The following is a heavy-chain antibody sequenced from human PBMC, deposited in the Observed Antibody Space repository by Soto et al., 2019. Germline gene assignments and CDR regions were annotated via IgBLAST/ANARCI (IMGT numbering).Heavy chain of an antibody. V-gene: IGHV4-59*01. D-gene: IGHD2-2*01. CDR1: GGSISSYY. Sequence: QVQLQESGPGLVKPSETLSLTCTVSGGSISSYYWSWIRQPPGKGLEWIGYIYNSGSTNYNPSLKSRVTISVDTSKNQLSLKLSSVTAADTAVFYCARGRVPGGGAYHYGLDVWGQGTTVTVSS. CDR3: ARGRVPGGGAYHYGLDV. J-gene: IGHJ6*02. CDR2: IYNSGST.